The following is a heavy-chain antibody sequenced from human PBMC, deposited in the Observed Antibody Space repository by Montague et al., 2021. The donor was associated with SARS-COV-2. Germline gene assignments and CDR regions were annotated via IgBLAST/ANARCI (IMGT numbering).Heavy chain of an antibody. D-gene: IGHD1-20*01. CDR3: ARDQGYNWNYYYYYGMDV. Sequence: SETLSLTCTVSGGSISSYYWTWIRQPPGKGLEWIGYIYYTGSTNYNPSLESRVTISVDTSKNQFSLKLSSVTAADTAVYYCARDQGYNWNYYYYYGMDVWGQGTTVTVSS. CDR2: IYYTGST. V-gene: IGHV4-59*12. CDR1: GGSISSYY. J-gene: IGHJ6*02.